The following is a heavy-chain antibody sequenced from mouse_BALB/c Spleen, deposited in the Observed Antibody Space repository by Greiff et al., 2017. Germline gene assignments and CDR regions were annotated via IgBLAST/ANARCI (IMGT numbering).Heavy chain of an antibody. Sequence: VMLVESGPGLVAPSQSLSITCTVSGFSLTSYGVHWVRQPPGKGLEWLGVIWAGGSTNYNSALMSRLSISKDNSKSQVFLKMNSLQTDDTAMYYCARGEGTGYYAMDYWGQGTSVTVSS. D-gene: IGHD3-3*01. V-gene: IGHV2-9*02. CDR1: GFSLTSYG. J-gene: IGHJ4*01. CDR2: IWAGGST. CDR3: ARGEGTGYYAMDY.